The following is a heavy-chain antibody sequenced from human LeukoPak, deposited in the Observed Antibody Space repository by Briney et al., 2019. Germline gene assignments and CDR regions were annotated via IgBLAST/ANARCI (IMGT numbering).Heavy chain of an antibody. D-gene: IGHD6-13*01. Sequence: GGSLRLSCAASGFTLSSYGMHWVRQAPGKGLEWVAVISYDSVKGRFTISRDNSKNTLYLQMNSLRAEDTAVYYCAKDPTMYSSSWYEDYWGQGTLVTVSS. CDR1: GFTLSSYG. CDR3: AKDPTMYSSSWYEDY. CDR2: ISY. V-gene: IGHV3-30*18. J-gene: IGHJ4*02.